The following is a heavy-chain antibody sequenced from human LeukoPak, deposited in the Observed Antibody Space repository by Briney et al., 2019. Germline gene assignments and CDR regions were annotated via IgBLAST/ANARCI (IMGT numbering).Heavy chain of an antibody. CDR3: ARHANTYSSTWYAY. CDR2: INHSGST. CDR1: GGSFSGYY. Sequence: SETLSLTCAVYGGSFSGYYWSWIRQPPGKGLEWIGEINHSGSTNYNPSLKSRVTILVDTSKNQFSLELISVTAADTAVYYCARHANTYSSTWYAYWGQGTLVTVSS. J-gene: IGHJ4*02. D-gene: IGHD6-13*01. V-gene: IGHV4-34*01.